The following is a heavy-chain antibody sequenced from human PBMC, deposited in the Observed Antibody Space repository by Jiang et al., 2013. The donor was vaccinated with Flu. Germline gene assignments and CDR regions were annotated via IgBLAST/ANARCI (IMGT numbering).Heavy chain of an antibody. Sequence: GSGLVKPSETLSLTCAVSGYSISSGYYWGWIRQPPGKGLEWIGSIYHSGSTYYNPSLKSRVTISVDTSKNQFSLKLSSVTAADTAVYYCARVSPWRMEWWHAFDYWGQGTLVTVSS. CDR2: IYHSGST. J-gene: IGHJ4*02. CDR1: GYSISSGYY. V-gene: IGHV4-38-2*01. CDR3: ARVSPWRMEWWHAFDY. D-gene: IGHD3-3*01.